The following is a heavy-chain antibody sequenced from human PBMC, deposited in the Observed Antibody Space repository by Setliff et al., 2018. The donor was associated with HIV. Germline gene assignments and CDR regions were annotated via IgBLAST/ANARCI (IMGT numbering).Heavy chain of an antibody. CDR3: ARVGSYWSTFDY. CDR1: GYNVTVSA. CDR2: FNTETRNP. J-gene: IGHJ4*02. D-gene: IGHD1-26*01. V-gene: IGHV7-4-1*02. Sequence: ASVKVSCKASGYNVTVSAINWVRQAPGQGLEWMGWFNTETRNPMYAQAFKGRLVFSLDTSVSTAYLQINSLKAEDTAMYYCARVGSYWSTFDYWGQGTLVTVSS.